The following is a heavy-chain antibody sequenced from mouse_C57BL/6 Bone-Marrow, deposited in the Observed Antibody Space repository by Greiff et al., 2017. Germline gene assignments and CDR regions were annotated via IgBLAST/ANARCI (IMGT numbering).Heavy chain of an antibody. V-gene: IGHV2-5*01. CDR1: GFSLTSYG. CDR2: IWRGGST. CDR3: AKNGDYDRPCDWYFDV. J-gene: IGHJ1*03. Sequence: VQLQQSGPGLVQPSQSLSITCTVSGFSLTSYGVHWVRQSPGKGLEWLGVIWRGGSTDYNAAFMSRLSITKDNSKSQVFFKMNSLQADDTAIYYCAKNGDYDRPCDWYFDVWGTGTTVTVSS. D-gene: IGHD2-4*01.